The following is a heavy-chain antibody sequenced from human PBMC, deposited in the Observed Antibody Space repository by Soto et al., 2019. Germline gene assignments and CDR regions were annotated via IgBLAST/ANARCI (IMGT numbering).Heavy chain of an antibody. CDR2: IWYDGSNK. Sequence: QVQLVESGGGVVQPGRSLRLSCAPSGFTFSSYGMHWARQAPGKGLEWLAVIWYDGSNKVYADSVKGRFTISRDNSKNTLYLQMNSLRAEDTAVYYCARDLSGDYGALDTWGQGTMVTVSS. CDR1: GFTFSSYG. V-gene: IGHV3-33*01. J-gene: IGHJ3*02. CDR3: ARDLSGDYGALDT. D-gene: IGHD4-17*01.